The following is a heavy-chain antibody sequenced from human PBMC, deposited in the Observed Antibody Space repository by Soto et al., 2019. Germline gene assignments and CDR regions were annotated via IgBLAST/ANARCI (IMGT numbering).Heavy chain of an antibody. CDR3: ARDLGGWPDF. CDR2: INAGNSNT. J-gene: IGHJ4*02. CDR1: GYTFTSYA. Sequence: QVQLVQSGAEVKKPGASVKVSCKASGYTFTSYAMHWVRQAPGQRLEWMGWINAGNSNTKYSQKFQDRVTITRDTSASTAYMELSSLRSEDTAVYYCARDLGGWPDFWGQGTLVTVSS. V-gene: IGHV1-3*01. D-gene: IGHD2-15*01.